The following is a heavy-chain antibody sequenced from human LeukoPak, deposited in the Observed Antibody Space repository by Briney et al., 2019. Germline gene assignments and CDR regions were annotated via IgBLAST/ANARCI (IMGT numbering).Heavy chain of an antibody. J-gene: IGHJ4*02. D-gene: IGHD3-10*01. V-gene: IGHV4-30-2*01. CDR3: ARAYPGGSGSPTFDY. Sequence: SETLSLTCAVSGGSISSGGYSWSWIRQPPGKGLEWIGYIYHSGSTYYNPSPKSRVTISVDRSKNQFSLKLSSVTAADTAVYYCARAYPGGSGSPTFDYWGQGTLVTVSS. CDR2: IYHSGST. CDR1: GGSISSGGYS.